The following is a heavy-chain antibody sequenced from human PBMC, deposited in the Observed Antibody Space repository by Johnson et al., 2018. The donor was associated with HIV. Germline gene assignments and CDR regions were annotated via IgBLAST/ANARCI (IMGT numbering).Heavy chain of an antibody. J-gene: IGHJ3*01. Sequence: MQLVESGGGLIQPGGSLRLSCAASGFTVSSNYMSWVRQAPGKGLEWVSVIYSGGSTYYAASVKGRFTISRDNSKNTLYLQMNSLRAEDTAVYYCARARAGDAFYLWGQGTMVTVSS. CDR1: GFTVSSNY. CDR3: ARARAGDAFYL. CDR2: IYSGGST. V-gene: IGHV3-53*01. D-gene: IGHD6-13*01.